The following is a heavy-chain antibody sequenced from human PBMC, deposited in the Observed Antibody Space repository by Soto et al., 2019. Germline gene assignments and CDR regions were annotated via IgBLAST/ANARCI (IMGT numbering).Heavy chain of an antibody. CDR2: ISGSGGST. Sequence: GSLRLSCAASGFTFSSYAMSWVRQAPGKGLEWVSAISGSGGSTYYADSVKGRFTISRDNSKNTLYLQMNSLRAEDTAVYYCAILNYYDSSGYLDYWGQGTLVTVSS. J-gene: IGHJ4*02. CDR3: AILNYYDSSGYLDY. CDR1: GFTFSSYA. V-gene: IGHV3-23*01. D-gene: IGHD3-22*01.